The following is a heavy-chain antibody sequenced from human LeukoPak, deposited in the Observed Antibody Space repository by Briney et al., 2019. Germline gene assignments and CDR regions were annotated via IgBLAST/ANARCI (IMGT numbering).Heavy chain of an antibody. D-gene: IGHD1-26*01. CDR1: GFTFSSYG. J-gene: IGHJ4*02. Sequence: GGSLRLSCAAAGFTFSSYGMHWVRQAQGEGLEWVAVISSDGSNKYYADSVKGRFTISRDNSKNTLYLQMNSLRAEDTAVYYCAKDTRYSGSYGYFDYWGQGTLVTVSS. CDR2: ISSDGSNK. CDR3: AKDTRYSGSYGYFDY. V-gene: IGHV3-30*18.